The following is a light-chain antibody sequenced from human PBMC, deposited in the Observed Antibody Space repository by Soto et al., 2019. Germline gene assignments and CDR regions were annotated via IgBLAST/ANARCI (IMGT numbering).Light chain of an antibody. CDR1: QSISIY. CDR2: TAS. V-gene: IGKV1-39*01. J-gene: IGKJ5*01. CDR3: QQSYSTPIT. Sequence: DIQMTQSPSSLSASVGDRVTITCRASQSISIYLNWYQQKPGKAPKLLIFTASSVQSGVPSRFSGGGSGTDFTLTISSLQPEDFATYYCQQSYSTPITFGQGTRLEIK.